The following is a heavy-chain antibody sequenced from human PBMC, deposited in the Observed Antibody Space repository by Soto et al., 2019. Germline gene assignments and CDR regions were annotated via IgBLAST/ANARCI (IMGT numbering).Heavy chain of an antibody. Sequence: EVQLVESGGGLVQPGGSLRLSCAASGFTFSSYAMHWVRQAPGKGLEYVSAISSNGDSTYYANSVKGRFTISRDNSKNTLYLQMGSLRAEDMAVYYCARSASITIFGVAQYYYYYMDVWGKGTTVTVSS. V-gene: IGHV3-64*01. CDR1: GFTFSSYA. J-gene: IGHJ6*03. CDR3: ARSASITIFGVAQYYYYYMDV. D-gene: IGHD3-3*01. CDR2: ISSNGDST.